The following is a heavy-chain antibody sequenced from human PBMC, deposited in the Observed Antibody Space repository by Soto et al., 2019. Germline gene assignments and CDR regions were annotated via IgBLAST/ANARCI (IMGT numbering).Heavy chain of an antibody. V-gene: IGHV2-5*02. Sequence: QITLNESGPTVVKPTETVTMTCTLSGFSLTTSGVGVGWVRQSPGKAPEWLAFIYWDDDQRYSTSLKSRLTITKDTPKNQVVLTMANVDPADTATYYCAHRVLRAVLGLATTTAIHFDFWGQGTPVVVSS. D-gene: IGHD5-12*01. CDR3: AHRVLRAVLGLATTTAIHFDF. CDR2: IYWDDDQ. J-gene: IGHJ4*02. CDR1: GFSLTTSGVG.